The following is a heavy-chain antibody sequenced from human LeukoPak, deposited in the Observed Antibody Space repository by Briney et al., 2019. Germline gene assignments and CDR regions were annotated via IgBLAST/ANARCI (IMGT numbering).Heavy chain of an antibody. D-gene: IGHD5-24*01. J-gene: IGHJ4*02. CDR1: GGTFSSYA. CDR2: IIPIFGTA. Sequence: GASVKASCKASGGTFSSYAISWVRQAPGQGLVWMGGIIPIFGTANYAQKFQGRVTITADESTSTAYMELSSLRSEDTAVYYCAMTSLDLITLDYWGQGTLVTVSS. CDR3: AMTSLDLITLDY. V-gene: IGHV1-69*13.